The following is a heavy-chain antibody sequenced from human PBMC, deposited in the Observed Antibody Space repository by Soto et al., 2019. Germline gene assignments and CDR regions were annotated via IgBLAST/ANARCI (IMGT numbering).Heavy chain of an antibody. CDR3: AQVRGVVALDGYFDC. Sequence: EVQLLESGGGLVQPGGSVRLACVASGFTFTSYAMTWVRQAPGKGLEWVSGISGSGGSTYYADSVKGRFTISRDNSKNTLYLQMNSLRAEDTAVYFCAQVRGVVALDGYFDCWGQGTLVTVSS. V-gene: IGHV3-23*01. CDR2: ISGSGGST. D-gene: IGHD2-15*01. J-gene: IGHJ4*02. CDR1: GFTFTSYA.